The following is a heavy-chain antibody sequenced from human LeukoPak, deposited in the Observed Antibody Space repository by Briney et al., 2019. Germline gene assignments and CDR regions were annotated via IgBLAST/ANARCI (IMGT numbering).Heavy chain of an antibody. D-gene: IGHD5-24*01. V-gene: IGHV4-38-2*02. J-gene: IGHJ4*02. CDR2: IYHSGST. CDR3: ARGRDGYIMPFDY. Sequence: PSETLSLTCTVSGYSITSGYYWGWIRQPPGKGLEWIGSIYHSGSTSYNPSLKSRVTISVDTSKNQFSLKLSSVTAADTAVYYCARGRDGYIMPFDYWGQGTLVTVSS. CDR1: GYSITSGYY.